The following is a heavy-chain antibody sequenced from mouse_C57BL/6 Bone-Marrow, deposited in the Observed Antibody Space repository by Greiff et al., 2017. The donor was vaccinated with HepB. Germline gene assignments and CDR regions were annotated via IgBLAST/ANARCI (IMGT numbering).Heavy chain of an antibody. J-gene: IGHJ2*01. CDR3: ARRSSGYDFLNYFDY. V-gene: IGHV1-61*01. CDR1: GYTFTSYW. Sequence: QVQLKQPGAELVRPGSSVKLSCKASGYTFTSYWMDWVKQRPGQGLEWIGNIYPSDSETHYNQKFKDKATLTVDKSSSTAYMQLSSLTSEDSAVYYCARRSSGYDFLNYFDYWGQGTTLTVSS. CDR2: IYPSDSET. D-gene: IGHD3-2*02.